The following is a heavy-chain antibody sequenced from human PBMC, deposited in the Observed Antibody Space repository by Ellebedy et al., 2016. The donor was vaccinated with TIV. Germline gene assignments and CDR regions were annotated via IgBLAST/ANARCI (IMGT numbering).Heavy chain of an antibody. V-gene: IGHV4-39*01. CDR2: IYYSGDA. D-gene: IGHD2-15*01. CDR1: GGSISSSSYY. CDR3: ARLPLSDGSADRCYSGPFDY. Sequence: MPSETLSLTCTVSGGSISSSSYYWGWIRQTPGKGLEWIGGIYYSGDAYYNPSLKRRVTISIDTSSQQFSLNLSSVTAAATAMYYFARLPLSDGSADRCYSGPFDYWGQGSLVAVSS. J-gene: IGHJ4*02.